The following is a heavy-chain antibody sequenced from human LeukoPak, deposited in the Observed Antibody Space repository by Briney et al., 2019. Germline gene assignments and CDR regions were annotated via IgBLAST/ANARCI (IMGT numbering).Heavy chain of an antibody. CDR2: IDPNNGGT. CDR1: GYTFTSNY. CDR3: ARDLKDDGFGAGGSLDF. J-gene: IGHJ4*02. D-gene: IGHD3-10*01. Sequence: GASVKVPCRAFGYTFTSNYVHWVRQAPGQGLEWVGWIDPNNGGTYYAQHFQGRVTMTRDTSITTAYMELDSLTSDDTAVYYCARDLKDDGFGAGGSLDFWGQGTLVTVSS. V-gene: IGHV1-2*02.